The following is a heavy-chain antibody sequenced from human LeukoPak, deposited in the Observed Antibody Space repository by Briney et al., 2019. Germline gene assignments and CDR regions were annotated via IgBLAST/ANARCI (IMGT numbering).Heavy chain of an antibody. CDR2: IYYSGST. Sequence: PSETLSLTCTVSGGSISSYYWSWIRQPPGKGLEWIGYIYYSGSTNYNPSLKSRVTISVDTSKNQFSLKLSSVTAADTAVYYCAREVNNYGSGSYYTDYWGQGTLVTVSS. CDR3: AREVNNYGSGSYYTDY. CDR1: GGSISSYY. J-gene: IGHJ4*02. D-gene: IGHD3-10*01. V-gene: IGHV4-59*12.